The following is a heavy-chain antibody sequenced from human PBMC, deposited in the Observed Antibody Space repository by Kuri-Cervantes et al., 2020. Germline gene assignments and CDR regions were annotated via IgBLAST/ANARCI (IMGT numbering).Heavy chain of an antibody. J-gene: IGHJ6*03. CDR1: GYTFTRYF. Sequence: ASVKVSCKASGYTFTRYFMHWVRQAPGQELEWMGIINPSGGTNYAQKFQGWVTMTRDTSISTAYMELSRLRSDDTAVYYCARGVVGAGYYYMDVWGKGTTVTVSS. CDR3: ARGVVGAGYYYMDV. V-gene: IGHV1-2*04. CDR2: INPSGGT. D-gene: IGHD3-10*01.